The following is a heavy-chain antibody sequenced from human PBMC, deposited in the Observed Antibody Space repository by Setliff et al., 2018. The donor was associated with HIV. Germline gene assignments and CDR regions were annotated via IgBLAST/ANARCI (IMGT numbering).Heavy chain of an antibody. CDR2: INPSGAST. D-gene: IGHD3-22*01. V-gene: IGHV1-46*03. Sequence: ASVKVSCKASGYIFSGYYLHWVRQAPGQGLEWMGMINPSGASTSYAQKFQGRVTMTRDTSTSTVYMELSSLRSEDTAVYYCARDRITMIVVGRQTGWFDPWGQGTLVTV. CDR3: ARDRITMIVVGRQTGWFDP. CDR1: GYIFSGYY. J-gene: IGHJ5*02.